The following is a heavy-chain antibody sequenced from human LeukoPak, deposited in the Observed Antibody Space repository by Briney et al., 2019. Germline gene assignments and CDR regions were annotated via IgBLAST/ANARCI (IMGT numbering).Heavy chain of an antibody. V-gene: IGHV4-39*01. Sequence: SETLSLTCTVSGGSISRTSYYWGWIRQPPGEGLEWIGSIYCSGTTYYNPSLRSRVTISVDTSKNQFSLKLSSVTAADTAVYYCARHGGQWLETQFDYWGQGILVTVSS. J-gene: IGHJ4*02. CDR2: IYCSGTT. CDR3: ARHGGQWLETQFDY. D-gene: IGHD6-19*01. CDR1: GGSISRTSYY.